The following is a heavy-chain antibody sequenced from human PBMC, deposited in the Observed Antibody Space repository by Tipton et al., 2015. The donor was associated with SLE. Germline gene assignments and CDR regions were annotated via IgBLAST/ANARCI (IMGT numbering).Heavy chain of an antibody. CDR3: ARGSYDYDSRGSYAS. CDR2: SYYSGST. J-gene: IGHJ5*02. CDR1: GGSIFISNDY. V-gene: IGHV4-61*01. D-gene: IGHD3-22*01. Sequence: TLSLTCTVSGGSIFISNDYWSWIRQSPGKGLEWIGYSYYSGSTTYNPSLKSRVTISVDTSENQLSLKLTSVTAADTAVYYCARGSYDYDSRGSYASWGQGTLVIVSS.